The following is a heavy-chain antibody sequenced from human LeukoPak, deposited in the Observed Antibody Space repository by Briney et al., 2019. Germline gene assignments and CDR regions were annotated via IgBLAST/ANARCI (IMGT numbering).Heavy chain of an antibody. J-gene: IGHJ4*02. CDR1: GFTSSSHW. V-gene: IGHV3-23*01. CDR3: AKDKGTAAYYFDY. D-gene: IGHD3-16*01. CDR2: ISTSGGAT. Sequence: GGSLRLSCAASGFTSSSHWMNWVRQAPGKGLEWVSTISTSGGATYYADSVKGRFTISRDNSKNTLYLQMNSLRAEDTAVYYCAKDKGTAAYYFDYWGQGTLVTVSS.